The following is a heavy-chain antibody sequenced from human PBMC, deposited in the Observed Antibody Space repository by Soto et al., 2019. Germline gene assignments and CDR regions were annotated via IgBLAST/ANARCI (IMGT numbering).Heavy chain of an antibody. CDR3: ARDVEKYGWFDP. Sequence: PSETLSLTCNVSGGSISNSYWTWIRQPPGKRLEWIGYIYYSGFTTYNPSLKSRVTMSIDTSKSQFSLKLRSVTSADTAVYYCARDVEKYGWFDPWGQGTLVT. D-gene: IGHD2-2*01. CDR1: GGSISNSY. V-gene: IGHV4-59*12. CDR2: IYYSGFT. J-gene: IGHJ5*02.